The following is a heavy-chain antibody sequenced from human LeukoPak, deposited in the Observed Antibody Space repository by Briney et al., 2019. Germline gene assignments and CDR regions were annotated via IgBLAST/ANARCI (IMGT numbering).Heavy chain of an antibody. V-gene: IGHV1-18*01. CDR2: ISAYNGNT. J-gene: IGHJ6*02. CDR3: ARDGSSGSRGDYYYYGMDV. Sequence: ASVTVSCKASGYTFTSYGISWVRQAPGQGLEWMGWISAYNGNTNYAQKLQGRVTMTTDTSTSTAYMELRSLRSDDTAVYYCARDGSSGSRGDYYYYGMDVWGQGTTVTVSS. CDR1: GYTFTSYG. D-gene: IGHD1-26*01.